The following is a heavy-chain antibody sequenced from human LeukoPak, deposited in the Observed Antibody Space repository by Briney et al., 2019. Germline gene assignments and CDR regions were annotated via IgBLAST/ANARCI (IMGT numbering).Heavy chain of an antibody. Sequence: PGGSLRLSCAASGFTFSSYWMSWVRQAPGKGLEWVANINQDGSEKYYVDSVKGRFTISRDNAKNSLYLQMNSLRAEDTAVYYCARDGYSYGDSSGYYGYWGQGTLVTVSS. D-gene: IGHD3-22*01. CDR2: INQDGSEK. CDR3: ARDGYSYGDSSGYYGY. V-gene: IGHV3-7*01. J-gene: IGHJ4*02. CDR1: GFTFSSYW.